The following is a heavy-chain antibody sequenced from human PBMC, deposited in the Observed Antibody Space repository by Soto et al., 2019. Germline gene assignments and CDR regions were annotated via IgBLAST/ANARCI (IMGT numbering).Heavy chain of an antibody. V-gene: IGHV3-23*01. D-gene: IGHD3-22*01. Sequence: EVQLLESGGGLVQPGGSLRLSCAASGFTFSSYAMSWVRQAPGKGLEWVSAISGSGDSTYYADSVKGRFTISRDNSKNTLYLQMNSLRAEDTAVYSCAKVNYDSSGYYPDAFDIWGQGTMVTVSS. CDR2: ISGSGDST. CDR1: GFTFSSYA. J-gene: IGHJ3*02. CDR3: AKVNYDSSGYYPDAFDI.